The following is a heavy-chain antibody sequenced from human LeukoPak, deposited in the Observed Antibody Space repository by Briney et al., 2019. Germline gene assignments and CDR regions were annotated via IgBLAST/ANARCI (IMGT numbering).Heavy chain of an antibody. J-gene: IGHJ4*02. V-gene: IGHV4-34*01. CDR3: ARAWGPTGPPPNY. D-gene: IGHD3-16*01. CDR2: INHRGYT. CDR1: GGSFNDYY. Sequence: SETLSLTCAVYGGSFNDYYWTWIRQPPGKGLEWIGEINHRGYTNYNPSLESRVTISVDKSKKQFSLNLWSATAADTAVYYYARAWGPTGPPPNYWGRGALVTVSS.